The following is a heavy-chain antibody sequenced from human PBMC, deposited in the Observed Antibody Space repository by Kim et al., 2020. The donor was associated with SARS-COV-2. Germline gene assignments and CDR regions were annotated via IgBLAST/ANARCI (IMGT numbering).Heavy chain of an antibody. CDR3: ARGSGWAFDY. V-gene: IGHV1-3*01. J-gene: IGHJ4*02. D-gene: IGHD6-19*01. Sequence: NTKYSQKFQGRVPIIRDTSASTAYMELTSLRSEDTAIYYCARGSGWAFDYWGQGTLVTVAS. CDR2: NT.